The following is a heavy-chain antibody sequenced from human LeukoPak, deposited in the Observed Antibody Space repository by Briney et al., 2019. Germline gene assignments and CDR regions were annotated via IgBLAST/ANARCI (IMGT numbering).Heavy chain of an antibody. J-gene: IGHJ4*02. CDR1: GGSFSDYY. CDR2: VNYSGDT. Sequence: KPSETLSLTCAVYGGSFSDYYWSWIRQPPGKGLEWIGEVNYSGDTNYKPSLKSRVTISVDTSVSQFSLKLSSVTAADTAVYYCARRSMAARPDHFDYWGQGPLVTVSS. CDR3: ARRSMAARPDHFDY. V-gene: IGHV4-34*01. D-gene: IGHD6-6*01.